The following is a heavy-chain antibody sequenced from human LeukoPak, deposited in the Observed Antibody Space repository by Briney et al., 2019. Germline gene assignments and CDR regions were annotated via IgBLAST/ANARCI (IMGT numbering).Heavy chain of an antibody. CDR2: IIPIFGTA. Sequence: ASVKVSCKASGGTFSSYAISWVRQAPGQGLEWMGGIIPIFGTANYAQKFQGRVTTTADESTSTAYMELSSLRSEDTAVYYCARDQVTMGYYYYYMDVWGKGTTVTVSS. V-gene: IGHV1-69*13. CDR1: GGTFSSYA. CDR3: ARDQVTMGYYYYYMDV. J-gene: IGHJ6*03. D-gene: IGHD2-21*02.